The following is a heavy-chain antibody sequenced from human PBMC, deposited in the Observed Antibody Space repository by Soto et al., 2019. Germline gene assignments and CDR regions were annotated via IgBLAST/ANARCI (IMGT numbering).Heavy chain of an antibody. CDR2: IYYSGST. CDR1: GGSISSGGYY. Sequence: SETLSLTCTVSGGSISSGGYYWSWIRQHPGKGLEWIGYIYYSGSTYYNPSLKSRVTISIDTSKNQFSLKLSSVTAADTAVYYCARVAFPGTFYYFDYWGQGTLVTVSS. D-gene: IGHD1-1*01. CDR3: ARVAFPGTFYYFDY. V-gene: IGHV4-31*03. J-gene: IGHJ4*02.